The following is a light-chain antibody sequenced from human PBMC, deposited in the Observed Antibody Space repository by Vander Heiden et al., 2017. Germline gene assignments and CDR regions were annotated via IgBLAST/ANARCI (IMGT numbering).Light chain of an antibody. CDR2: NTN. CDR1: SFNIGRNA. CDR3: AAWDDRLDDYSLDAFSV. Sequence: QSVLAQPPSASGTPGQRVTISCSGSSFNIGRNAVNWYQQLPGTAPKLLIDNTNQRPSGVPDRFSGSKSGTSASLAINGLQSEDEADYYCAAWDDRLDDYSLDAFSVFGSGTKVSVL. J-gene: IGLJ1*01. V-gene: IGLV1-44*01.